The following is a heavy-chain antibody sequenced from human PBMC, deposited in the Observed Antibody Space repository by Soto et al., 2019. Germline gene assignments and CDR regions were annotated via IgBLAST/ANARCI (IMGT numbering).Heavy chain of an antibody. Sequence: QVQLVQSGTEVKKPGSSVKVSCKDSGCTFRTCPINWVRQAPVQGLEWMGSIFPLTDIPDYAQNFQARRTISADKSTCTAYMELSSLTSDDTAMYFCARGPLVVLNYFESWGQGTLVTVSS. V-gene: IGHV1-69*02. CDR2: IFPLTDIP. J-gene: IGHJ4*02. CDR3: ARGPLVVLNYFES. CDR1: GCTFRTCP.